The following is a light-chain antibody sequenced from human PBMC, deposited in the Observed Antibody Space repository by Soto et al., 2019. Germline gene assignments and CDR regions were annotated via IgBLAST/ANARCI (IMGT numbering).Light chain of an antibody. CDR1: ETVISNR. CDR2: GAS. CDR3: QQYGSLPSGFA. V-gene: IGKV3-20*01. J-gene: IGKJ3*01. Sequence: MVLPQSPGTLSLSPGERATLSCRASETVISNRLAWYQQKPGQAPRLRIYGASRRATGIPDRFSCSGSGTDFPLTISRLEPEDFAVDFCQQYGSLPSGFAVGPGTTLDT.